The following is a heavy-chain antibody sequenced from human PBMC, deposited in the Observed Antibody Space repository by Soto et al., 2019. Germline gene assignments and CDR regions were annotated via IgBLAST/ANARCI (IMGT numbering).Heavy chain of an antibody. CDR2: ISYDGNNK. D-gene: IGHD3-9*01. V-gene: IGHV3-30*18. CDR3: AKDWGRYFDWLNLFDY. CDR1: GFTFSSYG. Sequence: QVQLVESGGGVVQPGRSLRLSCAASGFTFSSYGMHWVRQAPGKGLEWVAVISYDGNNKYYADSVKGRFTISRDNSKNTLYLQMNSLRAEDTAVYYCAKDWGRYFDWLNLFDYWGQGTLVTVSS. J-gene: IGHJ4*02.